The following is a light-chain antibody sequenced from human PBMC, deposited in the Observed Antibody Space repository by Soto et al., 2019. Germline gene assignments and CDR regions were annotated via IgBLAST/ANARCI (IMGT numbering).Light chain of an antibody. CDR3: SSYTSSSTLV. CDR2: DVS. Sequence: QSALTQPASVSGSPGQSITISCTGTSSDVGGYNYVSWDQQHPGKAPKLMIYDVSNRTSGVYNRFSGSKSGNTASLTISGLQAEDEADYYCSSYTSSSTLVFGGGTQLTVL. J-gene: IGLJ7*01. CDR1: SSDVGGYNY. V-gene: IGLV2-14*01.